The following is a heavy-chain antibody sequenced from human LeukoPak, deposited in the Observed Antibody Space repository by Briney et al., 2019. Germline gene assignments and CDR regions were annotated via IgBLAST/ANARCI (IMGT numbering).Heavy chain of an antibody. Sequence: PSETLSLTCTVSGGSISSYYWSWIRQPPGKGLEWIGYIYYSGSTNYNPSLKSRVTISVDTSKNQFSLKLSSVTAADTAVYYCARLPGVGYHYYYGMDVWGQGTTVTVSS. J-gene: IGHJ6*02. CDR3: ARLPGVGYHYYYGMDV. D-gene: IGHD1-26*01. CDR2: IYYSGST. V-gene: IGHV4-59*01. CDR1: GGSISSYY.